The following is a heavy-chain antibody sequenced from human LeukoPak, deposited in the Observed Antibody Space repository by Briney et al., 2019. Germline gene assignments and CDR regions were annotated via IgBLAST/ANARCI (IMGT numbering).Heavy chain of an antibody. CDR2: ISSSSSYI. CDR3: ARPNDYGDYFDY. Sequence: GGSLRLSCAASGFTFSSYSMNWVSQAPGKGLEWVSSISSSSSYIYYADSVKGRFTISRDNAKNSLYLQMNSLRAEDTAVYYCARPNDYGDYFDYWGQGTLVTVSS. J-gene: IGHJ4*02. CDR1: GFTFSSYS. V-gene: IGHV3-21*01. D-gene: IGHD4-17*01.